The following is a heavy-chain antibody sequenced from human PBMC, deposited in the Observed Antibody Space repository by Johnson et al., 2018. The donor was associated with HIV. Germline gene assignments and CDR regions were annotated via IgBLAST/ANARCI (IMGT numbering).Heavy chain of an antibody. V-gene: IGHV3-30*02. CDR3: ARALEVGATTANEAFDI. CDR2: IRYDGSNK. CDR1: GFTFSSYG. Sequence: QMLLVESGGGVVQPGGSLRLSCAASGFTFSSYGMHWVRQAPGKGLEWVAFIRYDGSNKYYADSVKGRFTISRDNSKNTLYLQMNSLRAEDTAVYYCARALEVGATTANEAFDIWGQGTMVTVSS. D-gene: IGHD1-26*01. J-gene: IGHJ3*02.